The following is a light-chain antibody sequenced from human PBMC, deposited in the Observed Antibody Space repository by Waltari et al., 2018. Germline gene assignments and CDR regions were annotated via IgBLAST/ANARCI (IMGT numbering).Light chain of an antibody. CDR1: SSDIGNFNS. CDR3: SSYSSSTSLCG. CDR2: EVT. J-gene: IGLJ1*01. Sequence: QSALTQPASVSGSPGQSITISCTGTSSDIGNFNSVSWYQKHPGQAPKLRLFEVTNRPSGISNRFSGSKSDNAAFLTISGLQAEDEADYYCSSYSSSTSLCGVGTGTKVTVL. V-gene: IGLV2-14*01.